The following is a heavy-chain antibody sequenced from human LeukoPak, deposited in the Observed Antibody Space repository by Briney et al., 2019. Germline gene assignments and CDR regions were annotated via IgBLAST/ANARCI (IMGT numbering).Heavy chain of an antibody. CDR3: VQRHCDGGNCLHRDY. CDR2: ISPDGRTT. V-gene: IGHV3-74*01. Sequence: GGSLRLSCAASGFTLSSYWMHWVRQAPGKGLVWVSHISPDGRTTYYADFVKGRLTISRDNAKNTLYLQINGLRAEDTAVYYCVQRHCDGGNCLHRDYWGQGTLVTVSS. J-gene: IGHJ4*02. CDR1: GFTLSSYW. D-gene: IGHD2-15*01.